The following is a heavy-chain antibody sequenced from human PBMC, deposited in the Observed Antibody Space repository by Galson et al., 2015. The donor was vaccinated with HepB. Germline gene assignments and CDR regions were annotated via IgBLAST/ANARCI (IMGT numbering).Heavy chain of an antibody. CDR1: GFTVDAYE. V-gene: IGHV3-30*04. J-gene: IGHJ4*02. D-gene: IGHD3-22*01. CDR3: ARDMIPASPDYFDY. CDR2: MSIDGRRQ. Sequence: SLRLSCAASGFTVDAYEMHWVRQAPGKGLEWVAVMSIDGRRQVYIDSVKGRFSIPRDSSKNTLYLEVNSLRVDDTAVYYCARDMIPASPDYFDYWGRGTLVTVSS.